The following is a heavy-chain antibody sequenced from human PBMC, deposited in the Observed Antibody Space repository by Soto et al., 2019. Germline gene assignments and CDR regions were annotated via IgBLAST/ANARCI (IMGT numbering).Heavy chain of an antibody. CDR1: GFNFLIYD. D-gene: IGHD1-1*01. Sequence: PGGSLRLSCAASGFNFLIYDMHWVRQAPGKGLEWVALISNDGGTKYYADSVKGRFTISRDNSEISLYLLMNSLRVEDTAVYYCAKDYKAGFDYWGQGMLVTVSS. J-gene: IGHJ4*02. CDR3: AKDYKAGFDY. CDR2: ISNDGGTK. V-gene: IGHV3-30*18.